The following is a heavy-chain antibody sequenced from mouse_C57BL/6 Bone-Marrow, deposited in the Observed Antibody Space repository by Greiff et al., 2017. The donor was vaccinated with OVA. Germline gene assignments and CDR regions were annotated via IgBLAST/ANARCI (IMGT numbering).Heavy chain of an antibody. CDR2: IDPENGDT. J-gene: IGHJ1*03. CDR3: TTRDYGRSCPFWYVDV. Sequence: DVQLQESGAELVRPGASVKLSCTASGFNIKDDYMHWVKQRPEQGLEWIGWIDPENGDTEYASKFPGKATITADTSSNTAYLQLSSLTSEDTAVYYSTTRDYGRSCPFWYVDVWGTGTTVTVPS. CDR1: GFNIKDDY. D-gene: IGHD1-1*01. V-gene: IGHV14-4*01.